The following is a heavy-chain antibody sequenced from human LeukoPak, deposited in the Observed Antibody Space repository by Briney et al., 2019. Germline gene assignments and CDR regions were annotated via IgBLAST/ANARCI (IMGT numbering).Heavy chain of an antibody. D-gene: IGHD2/OR15-2a*01. V-gene: IGHV3-74*01. CDR3: VSFYEAY. CDR2: INSDGSWT. Sequence: GSLRLSCAASGNYWMHWVRQVPGKGLVWVSHINSDGSWTSYADSVKGRFTISKDNAKNTVYLQMNSLRAEDTAVYYCVSFYEAYWGRGTLVTVSS. CDR1: GNYW. J-gene: IGHJ4*02.